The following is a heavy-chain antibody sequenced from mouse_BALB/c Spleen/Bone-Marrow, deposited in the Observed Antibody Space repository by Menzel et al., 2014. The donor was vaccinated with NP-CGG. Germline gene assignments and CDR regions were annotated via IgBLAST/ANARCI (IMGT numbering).Heavy chain of an antibody. CDR3: ARGENYGYDGFAY. J-gene: IGHJ3*01. V-gene: IGHV3-1*02. CDR1: GYSITSGYS. CDR2: IHYSGST. Sequence: EVKLVESGPDLVKPSRSLSLTCTVTGYSITSGYSWHWIRQFPGNKLEWMGYIHYSGSTNYNPSLKSRISITRDTSKNQFFLQLISVTTEDTATYYCARGENYGYDGFAYWGQGTLVTVSA. D-gene: IGHD2-2*01.